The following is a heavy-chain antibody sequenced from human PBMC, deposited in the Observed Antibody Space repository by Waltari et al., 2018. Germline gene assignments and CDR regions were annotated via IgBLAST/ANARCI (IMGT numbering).Heavy chain of an antibody. Sequence: QVQLVQSGAEVKKPGASVKISCKTSEYTFTSSYIHWVGQAPGQGLEWMGRINPSGGSTIYAQKFQGRVTMTRDTSTSTVYMELSSLRSEDTAVYYCARDTGALWMDVWGQGTTVTVSS. V-gene: IGHV1-46*01. CDR1: EYTFTSSY. CDR2: INPSGGST. D-gene: IGHD2-21*01. J-gene: IGHJ6*02. CDR3: ARDTGALWMDV.